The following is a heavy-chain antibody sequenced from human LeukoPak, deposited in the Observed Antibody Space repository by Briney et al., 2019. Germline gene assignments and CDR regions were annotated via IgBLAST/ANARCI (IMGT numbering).Heavy chain of an antibody. CDR2: IYYSGST. J-gene: IGHJ4*02. CDR1: GGSISSSSYY. CDR3: ARQVGTYYDFWSGYYPFDY. D-gene: IGHD3-3*01. V-gene: IGHV4-39*01. Sequence: SETLSLTCTVSGGSISSSSYYWGWIRQPPGKGLEWIGCIYYSGSTYYNPSLKSRVTISVDTSKNQFSLKLSSVTAADTAVYYCARQVGTYYDFWSGYYPFDYWGQGTLVTVSS.